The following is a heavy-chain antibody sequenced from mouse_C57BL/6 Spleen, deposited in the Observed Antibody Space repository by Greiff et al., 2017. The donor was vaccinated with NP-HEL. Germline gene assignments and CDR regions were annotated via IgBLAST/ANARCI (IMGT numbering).Heavy chain of an antibody. CDR1: GYAFSSSW. Sequence: VQLQQSGPELVKPGASVKISCKASGYAFSSSWMNWVKQRPGTGLEWIGRIYPGDGDTNYNGKFKGKATLTADKSSSTAYMQLSSLTSEDSAVYFCARRSDYYAMDYWGQGTSVTVSS. CDR3: ARRSDYYAMDY. V-gene: IGHV1-82*01. J-gene: IGHJ4*01. D-gene: IGHD6-1*01. CDR2: IYPGDGDT.